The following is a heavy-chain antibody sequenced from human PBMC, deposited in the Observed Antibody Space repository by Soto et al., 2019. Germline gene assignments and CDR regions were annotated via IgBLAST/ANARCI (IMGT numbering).Heavy chain of an antibody. CDR1: GGSVNSISFY. V-gene: IGHV4-39*01. D-gene: IGHD6-6*01. CDR2: VYYSGNA. J-gene: IGHJ6*02. Sequence: NPSETLSLTCNVSGGSVNSISFYWGWIRQPPGKGLEWIDNVYYSGNAYYNPSLNSRVTISVDTSKNQFSLRLRSVTAADTAIYYCGRQSEYSSSSAPYYGMDVSGPGTTVTVYS. CDR3: GRQSEYSSSSAPYYGMDV.